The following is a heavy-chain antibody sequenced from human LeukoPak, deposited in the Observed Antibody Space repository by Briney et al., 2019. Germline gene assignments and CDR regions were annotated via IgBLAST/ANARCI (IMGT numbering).Heavy chain of an antibody. J-gene: IGHJ6*02. CDR1: GFTFSSHW. CDR3: ARNNGMDV. CDR2: VNRDGSET. V-gene: IGHV3-7*03. Sequence: GGSLRLSCAASGFTFSSHWMTWVRQVPGRGPEWVANVNRDGSETYYLDSVKGRFTISKDNAKNSLYLQMNSLRAEDTALYHCARNNGMDVWGQGTTVIVSS.